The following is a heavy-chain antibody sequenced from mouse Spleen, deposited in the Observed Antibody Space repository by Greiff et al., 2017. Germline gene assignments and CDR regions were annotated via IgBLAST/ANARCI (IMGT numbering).Heavy chain of an antibody. V-gene: IGHV1-80*01. Sequence: QVHVKQSGAELVRPGSSVTLSCKASGYAFSSYWMNWVKQRPGQGLEWIGQIYPGNGDTNYNGKFKGKATLTADKSSSTAYMQLSSLTSDDSEVYFCARWHYYFDYWGQGTTLTVSS. J-gene: IGHJ2*01. CDR3: ARWHYYFDY. CDR2: IYPGNGDT. CDR1: GYAFSSYW.